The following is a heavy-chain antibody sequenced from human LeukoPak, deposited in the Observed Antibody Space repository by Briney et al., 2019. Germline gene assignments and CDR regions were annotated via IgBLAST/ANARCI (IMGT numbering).Heavy chain of an antibody. J-gene: IGHJ5*02. D-gene: IGHD3-16*01. CDR3: ARASHESVLYWSDP. CDR1: GYTFTTYG. CDR2: ISGYNGNT. Sequence: ASVKVSCKASGYTFTTYGIGWVRQAPGQGLEWMGWISGYNGNTNYAQKFQGRVTMTTDTSTSTAYMELRSLRSDDTAVYYCARASHESVLYWSDPWGQGTLVNVSS. V-gene: IGHV1-18*01.